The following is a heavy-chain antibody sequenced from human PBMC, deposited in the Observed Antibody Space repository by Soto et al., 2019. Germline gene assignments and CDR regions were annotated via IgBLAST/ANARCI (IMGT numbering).Heavy chain of an antibody. CDR1: GGSVSNASFY. D-gene: IGHD3-22*01. J-gene: IGHJ2*01. CDR2: IFYTGVT. CDR3: VRVLDSSWSADL. Sequence: QVQLQESGPGLVKPSETLSLTCSVSGGSVSNASFYWTWIRQAPGTGLEYIGYIFYTGVTNYNPSLITLVTISLDTSKNHFSLKLNSMTAADTAVYYCVRVLDSSWSADLWGRGTLVTVSS. V-gene: IGHV4-61*03.